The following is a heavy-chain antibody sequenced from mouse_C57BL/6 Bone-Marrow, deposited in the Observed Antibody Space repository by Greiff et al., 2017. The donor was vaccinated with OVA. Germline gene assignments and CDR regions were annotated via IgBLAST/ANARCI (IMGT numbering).Heavy chain of an antibody. CDR3: STTRAMDY. V-gene: IGHV6-6*01. D-gene: IGHD1-1*01. CDR1: GFTFTDSW. Sequence: EVKLMESGGGLVQPGGSMKLSCAASGFTFTDSWMDWVRQSPGQGLEWVAEIRNKANNHATYYAVSVKGRFTISRDDSKSSLYLQMNSLRAEDTDIYYCSTTRAMDYGGRGTAVTVTS. J-gene: IGHJ4*01. CDR2: IRNKANNHAT.